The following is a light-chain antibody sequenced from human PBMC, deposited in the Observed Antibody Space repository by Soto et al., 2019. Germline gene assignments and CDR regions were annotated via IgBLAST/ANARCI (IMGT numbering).Light chain of an antibody. CDR3: QQRGDWPPGAT. J-gene: IGKJ5*01. Sequence: EIVMTQSPATLSVSPGERATLSCRASQGVSSHLAWYQQKPGQAPRLLIYDVSTRASGIPARFSGSGSGTDFTLTISSLEPEDCAVYYCQQRGDWPPGATFGQGTRLEIK. V-gene: IGKV3-11*01. CDR1: QGVSSH. CDR2: DVS.